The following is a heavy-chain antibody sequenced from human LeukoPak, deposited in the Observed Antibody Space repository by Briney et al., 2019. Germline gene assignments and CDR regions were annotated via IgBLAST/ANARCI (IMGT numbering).Heavy chain of an antibody. CDR2: IDYSGST. J-gene: IGHJ3*02. CDR3: ARPRDLFTGYNLFAFDI. CDR1: GGSISSYY. Sequence: SATLSLTYTVSGGSISSYYSWWIRQPPGKGLDWIACIDYSGSTNYNPSLKSRGTISVDTSKNQFSLKLSSVTATDTAVYYCARPRDLFTGYNLFAFDIWGQGTMVTVSS. V-gene: IGHV4-59*08. D-gene: IGHD3-9*01.